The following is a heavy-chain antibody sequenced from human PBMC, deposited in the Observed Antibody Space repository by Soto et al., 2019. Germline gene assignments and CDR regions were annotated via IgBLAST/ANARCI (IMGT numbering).Heavy chain of an antibody. CDR3: VRGTIVGATFTY. CDR1: GFTFSSYD. J-gene: IGHJ4*02. D-gene: IGHD1-26*01. V-gene: IGHV3-48*03. CDR2: ISSSGDTK. Sequence: GGSLRLSCAASGFTFSSYDMNWVRQAPGKGLEWLSYISSSGDTKNYADSVQGRFTVSRDSAKNSLYLQMNSLRTEDTAVYYRVRGTIVGATFTYWGQGTLVTVS.